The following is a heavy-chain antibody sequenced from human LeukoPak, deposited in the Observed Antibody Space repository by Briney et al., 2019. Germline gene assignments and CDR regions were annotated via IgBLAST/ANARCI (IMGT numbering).Heavy chain of an antibody. Sequence: GGSLRLSCAASGFTFSSYSMNWVRQAPGKGLEWVSVISGNGGNSYYADSVKGRFTISRDNSKNTLYLQMNSLRVEDTAVYYCAKVITWSTKAFDIWGQGTMVTVSS. CDR1: GFTFSSYS. D-gene: IGHD2-21*01. V-gene: IGHV3-23*01. CDR2: ISGNGGNS. CDR3: AKVITWSTKAFDI. J-gene: IGHJ3*02.